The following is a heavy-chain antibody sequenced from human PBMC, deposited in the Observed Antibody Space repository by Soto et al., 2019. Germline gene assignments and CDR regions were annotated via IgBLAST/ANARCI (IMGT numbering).Heavy chain of an antibody. J-gene: IGHJ4*02. CDR1: GFTFSNYA. D-gene: IGHD1-7*01. V-gene: IGHV3-23*01. CDR2: ISGSGGST. CDR3: ARAPNWNYESGYFDY. Sequence: EVQLLESGGGLVQPGGCLRLSCAASGFTFSNYAISWVRQAPGEGLEWVSSISGSGGSTYYADSVKGRFTFSRDNSRNTVYLQMNSLRAEDTAVYYCARAPNWNYESGYFDYWGQGTLVTVSS.